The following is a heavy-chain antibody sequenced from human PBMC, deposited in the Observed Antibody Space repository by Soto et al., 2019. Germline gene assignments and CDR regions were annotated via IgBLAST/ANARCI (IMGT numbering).Heavy chain of an antibody. CDR1: GYTFTSYA. V-gene: IGHV1-3*01. CDR2: INAGNGNT. D-gene: IGHD2-2*01. Sequence: QVQLVQSGAEVKKPGASVKVSCKASGYTFTSYAMHWVRQAPGQRLEWMGWINAGNGNTKYSQKFQGRVTITRDTSASTAYMELSSLRSEDTAAYYCARVIFVVVPAAGFDYWGQGTLVTVSS. J-gene: IGHJ4*02. CDR3: ARVIFVVVPAAGFDY.